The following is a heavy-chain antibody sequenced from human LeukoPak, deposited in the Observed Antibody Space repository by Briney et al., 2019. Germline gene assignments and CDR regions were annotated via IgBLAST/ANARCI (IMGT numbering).Heavy chain of an antibody. CDR2: IKQDGSEK. V-gene: IGHV3-7*01. CDR1: GFTFSSYW. Sequence: GGSLRLSCAASGFTFSSYWMSWVRQAPGKGLEWGANIKQDGSEKYYVDSVKGRFTISRDNAKNSLYLQMNSLRAEDTAVYYCARDFEVGATTDAFDIWGQGTMVTVSS. D-gene: IGHD1-26*01. J-gene: IGHJ3*02. CDR3: ARDFEVGATTDAFDI.